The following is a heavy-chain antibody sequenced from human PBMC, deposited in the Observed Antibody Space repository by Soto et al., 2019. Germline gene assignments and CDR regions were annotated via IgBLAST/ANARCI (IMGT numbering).Heavy chain of an antibody. Sequence: SETLSLTCAVYGGSFSGYYWSWIRQPPGKGLEWIGEINHSGSTNYNPSLKSRVTISVDTSKNQFSLKLSSVTAADTAVYYCALFSEVPLTAGDYWGQGTLVTVSS. J-gene: IGHJ4*02. CDR3: ALFSEVPLTAGDY. V-gene: IGHV4-34*01. CDR1: GGSFSGYY. D-gene: IGHD3-10*01. CDR2: INHSGST.